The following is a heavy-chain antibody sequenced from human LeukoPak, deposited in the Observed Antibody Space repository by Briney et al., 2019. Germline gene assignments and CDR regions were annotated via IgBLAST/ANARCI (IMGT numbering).Heavy chain of an antibody. V-gene: IGHV3-30*02. J-gene: IGHJ4*02. CDR2: IRYDGSNK. Sequence: GGSLRLSCVASGFTFSSYWMHWVRQAPGKGLEWVAFIRYDGSNKYYADSVKGRFTISRDNSKNTLYLEMNSLRAEDTAVYYCAKDTTAAYGFDYWGQGTLVTVSS. D-gene: IGHD6-13*01. CDR3: AKDTTAAYGFDY. CDR1: GFTFSSYW.